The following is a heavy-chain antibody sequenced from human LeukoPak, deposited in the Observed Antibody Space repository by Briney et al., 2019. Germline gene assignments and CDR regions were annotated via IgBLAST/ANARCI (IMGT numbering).Heavy chain of an antibody. CDR3: ARGYCSSTSCYAPGY. D-gene: IGHD2-2*01. J-gene: IGHJ4*02. CDR2: ANTDGGST. CDR1: GFTFSNYW. V-gene: IGHV3-74*01. Sequence: GGSLRLSCAASGFTFSNYWMHWVRQAPGKGPVWVSRANTDGGSTSYADSVKGRFTISRDNAKNTLYLQMNSLRAEDTAVYYCARGYCSSTSCYAPGYWGQGTLVTVSS.